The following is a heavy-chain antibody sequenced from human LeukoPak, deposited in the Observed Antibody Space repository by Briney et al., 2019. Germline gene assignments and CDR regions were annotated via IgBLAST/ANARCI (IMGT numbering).Heavy chain of an antibody. J-gene: IGHJ4*02. CDR2: ISSSSDYI. CDR3: VRDGSSGWYKPGYHFDY. Sequence: TGGSLRLSCAASGFTFISYTIHWVRQAPGKGLEWVSCISSSSDYIFYADSLKGRFTISRDNAKNSLFLQMNNLRADDTAVYYCVRDGSSGWYKPGYHFDYWGQGILVTVSS. V-gene: IGHV3-21*01. D-gene: IGHD6-19*01. CDR1: GFTFISYT.